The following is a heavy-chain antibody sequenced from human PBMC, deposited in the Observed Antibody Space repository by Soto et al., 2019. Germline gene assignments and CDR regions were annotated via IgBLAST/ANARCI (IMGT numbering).Heavy chain of an antibody. CDR1: GFTFSSYA. CDR3: ASSIAAAGDYYYHCGMDV. D-gene: IGHD6-13*01. V-gene: IGHV3-30-3*01. CDR2: ISYDGSNK. Sequence: QVQLVESGGGVVQPGRSLRLSCAASGFTFSSYAMHWVRQAPGKGLEWVAVISYDGSNKYYADSVKGRFTISRDNSKNTLYLQMNSLRAEDTAVYYCASSIAAAGDYYYHCGMDVWGQGTTVTVSS. J-gene: IGHJ6*02.